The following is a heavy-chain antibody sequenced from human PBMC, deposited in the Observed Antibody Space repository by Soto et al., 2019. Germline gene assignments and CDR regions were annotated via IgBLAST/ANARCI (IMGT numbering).Heavy chain of an antibody. D-gene: IGHD6-13*01. J-gene: IGHJ5*02. CDR2: INHSGST. V-gene: IGHV4-34*01. Sequence: QVQLQQWGAGLLKPSETLSLTCAVYGGSFSGYYWSWIRQPPGKGLEWIGEINHSGSTNYNPSLKGRVTISVDTSKNQFSLKLSSVTAADTAVYYCARTTVPGIAAAGTPPWFDPWGQGTLVTVSS. CDR3: ARTTVPGIAAAGTPPWFDP. CDR1: GGSFSGYY.